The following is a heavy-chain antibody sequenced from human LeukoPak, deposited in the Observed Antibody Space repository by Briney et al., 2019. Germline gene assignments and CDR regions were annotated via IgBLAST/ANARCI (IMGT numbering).Heavy chain of an antibody. CDR3: ARTSHESVLYWSDP. CDR1: GYTFTTYG. J-gene: IGHJ5*02. Sequence: GASVTVSYKASGYTFTTYGIGWVRQAPGQGLEWMGWISGYNGNTNYAQKFQGRVTMTTDTSTSTAYMELRSLRSDDTAVYYCARTSHESVLYWSDPWGQGTLVNVSS. CDR2: ISGYNGNT. V-gene: IGHV1-18*01. D-gene: IGHD3-16*01.